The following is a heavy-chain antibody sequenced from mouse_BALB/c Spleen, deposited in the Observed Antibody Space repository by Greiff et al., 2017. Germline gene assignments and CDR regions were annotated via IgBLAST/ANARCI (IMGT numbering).Heavy chain of an antibody. J-gene: IGHJ2*01. D-gene: IGHD2-3*01. CDR1: GFTFTDYY. CDR3: AREGGYDGYPYYFDY. Sequence: EVQLVESGGGLVQPGGSLRLSCATSGFTFTDYYMSWVRQPPGKALEWLGFIRNKANGYTTEYSASVKGRFTISRDNSQSILYLQMNTLRAEDSATYYCAREGGYDGYPYYFDYWGQGTTLTVSS. CDR2: IRNKANGYTT. V-gene: IGHV7-3*02.